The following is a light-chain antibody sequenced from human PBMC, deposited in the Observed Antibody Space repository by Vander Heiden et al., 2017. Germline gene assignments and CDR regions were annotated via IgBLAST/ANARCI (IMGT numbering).Light chain of an antibody. CDR3: QQYNNWPPSWT. J-gene: IGKJ1*01. Sequence: EIVMTQSPATLSVSPGERATLSCRASRSISRNLAWYQQKPGQAPRLLIYGASARATGVTDRFSGSGSGTEFTLTISSLQSVDSAVYYCQQYNNWPPSWTFGQGTKVGV. CDR1: RSISRN. CDR2: GAS. V-gene: IGKV3-15*01.